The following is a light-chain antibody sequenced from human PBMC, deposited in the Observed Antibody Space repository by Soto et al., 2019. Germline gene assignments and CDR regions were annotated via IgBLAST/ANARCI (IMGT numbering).Light chain of an antibody. V-gene: IGKV3-15*01. J-gene: IGKJ1*01. CDR3: QQYHNWPPWT. CDR1: QSVSSN. Sequence: EKVMTQSPATLSVSPGETATLSCRASQSVSSNLAWYQQKPGQAPRLLIYGASTRATGIPARFSGSGSGTEFTLTISSLQSEDFAVYYCQQYHNWPPWTFGQGTKVEIK. CDR2: GAS.